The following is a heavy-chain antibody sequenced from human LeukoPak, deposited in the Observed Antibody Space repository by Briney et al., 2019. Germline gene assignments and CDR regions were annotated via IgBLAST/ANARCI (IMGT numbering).Heavy chain of an antibody. D-gene: IGHD6-19*01. J-gene: IGHJ4*02. Sequence: ETLSLTSTLAARSLSTKYCSCLRQPPGEGLEWIGSILNIGRKTFNPSLKSRVTISVNTSTNHFSLKLSSVTAADTAIYYGARGAGWYDYWGQGTLVTVSS. CDR3: ARGAGWYDY. CDR1: ARSLSTKY. V-gene: IGHV4-59*01. CDR2: ILNIGRK.